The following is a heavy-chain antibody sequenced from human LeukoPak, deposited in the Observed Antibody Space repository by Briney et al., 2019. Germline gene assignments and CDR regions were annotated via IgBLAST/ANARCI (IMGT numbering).Heavy chain of an antibody. J-gene: IGHJ6*02. Sequence: SPTLSLTCTVSGGSISSYYWSWTRQPPGKGRGWIGYINTSGSTNYNPSLMSRVSISIDTSKNQFSLKLTSVTAADTAVYYCARALKNYDILTGYPPHYYGMDVWGQGTTVTVSS. CDR1: GGSISSYY. D-gene: IGHD3-9*01. CDR3: ARALKNYDILTGYPPHYYGMDV. V-gene: IGHV4-59*01. CDR2: INTSGST.